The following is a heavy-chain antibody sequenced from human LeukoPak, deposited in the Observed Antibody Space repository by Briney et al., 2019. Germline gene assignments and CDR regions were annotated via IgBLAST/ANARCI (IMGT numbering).Heavy chain of an antibody. CDR3: ARQGYTYGYDS. Sequence: GESLKISCKGSGDSFTTYWIGWVRQMPGKGLEWMGIIYPGDPDTTYSPSFQGQVTISADKSISTAYLQWSSLKASDTAMYYCARQGYTYGYDSWGQGTLVTVSS. CDR2: IYPGDPDT. CDR1: GDSFTTYW. J-gene: IGHJ5*01. V-gene: IGHV5-51*01. D-gene: IGHD5-18*01.